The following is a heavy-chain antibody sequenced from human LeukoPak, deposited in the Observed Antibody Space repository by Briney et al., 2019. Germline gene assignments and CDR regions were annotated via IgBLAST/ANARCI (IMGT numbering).Heavy chain of an antibody. CDR2: VYTSGST. CDR1: GGSISGYY. J-gene: IGHJ4*02. V-gene: IGHV4-4*07. CDR3: ARGSSQLEPFDY. Sequence: SETLSLTCTVSGGSISGYYWNWIRQPAGKGLEWIGHVYTSGSTTYSPSPKSRVTLSVDTSKNQFSLRLDSVTAADAAVYYCARGSSQLEPFDYWGQGTLVTVSS. D-gene: IGHD6-6*01.